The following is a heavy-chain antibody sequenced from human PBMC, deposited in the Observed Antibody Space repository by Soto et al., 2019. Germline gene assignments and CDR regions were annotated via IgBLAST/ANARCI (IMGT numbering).Heavy chain of an antibody. J-gene: IGHJ4*02. CDR1: GFTFRSYA. V-gene: IGHV3-30-3*01. D-gene: IGHD3-22*01. Sequence: PVGSLRLSCAAPGFTFRSYAMHWVRQAPGKGLESVAVISYDGSNKYYADSVKGRFTISRDNSKNTLYLQMNSLRAEDTAVYYCARSDYGSSGPTPYYFDYWGQGTLVTVSS. CDR2: ISYDGSNK. CDR3: ARSDYGSSGPTPYYFDY.